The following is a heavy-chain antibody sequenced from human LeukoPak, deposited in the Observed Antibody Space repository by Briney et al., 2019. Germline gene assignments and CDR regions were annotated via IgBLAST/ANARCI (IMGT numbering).Heavy chain of an antibody. Sequence: GALRLSCAASGFTFSSYSMNWVRQAPGKGLEWISYIDSSDSSGPAVSYADSVKGRFTISRDNAKNSLHLQMDSLRAEDTAVYFCAREPTYDILTSDDFDIWGQGTMVTVSS. CDR1: GFTFSSYS. CDR2: IDSSDSSGPAV. D-gene: IGHD3-9*01. V-gene: IGHV3-48*04. CDR3: AREPTYDILTSDDFDI. J-gene: IGHJ3*02.